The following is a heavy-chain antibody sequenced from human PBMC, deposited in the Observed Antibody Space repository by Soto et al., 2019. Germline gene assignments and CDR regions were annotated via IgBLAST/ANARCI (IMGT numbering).Heavy chain of an antibody. Sequence: TLSLTCTVSGGSISSGDYYWSWIRQPPGKGLEWIGYIYYSGSTYYNPSLKSRVTISVDTSKNQFSLKLSSVTAADTAVYYCARAPWIQLWSHYYYYGMDVWGQGTTVTVSS. V-gene: IGHV4-30-4*01. D-gene: IGHD5-18*01. CDR1: GGSISSGDYY. J-gene: IGHJ6*02. CDR2: IYYSGST. CDR3: ARAPWIQLWSHYYYYGMDV.